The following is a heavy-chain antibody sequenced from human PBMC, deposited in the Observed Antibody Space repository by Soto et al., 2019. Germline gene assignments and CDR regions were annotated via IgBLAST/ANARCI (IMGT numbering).Heavy chain of an antibody. J-gene: IGHJ5*02. V-gene: IGHV3-53*01. CDR3: AMANWFDP. CDR2: IYSGGST. CDR1: GCTVSSNY. Sequence: GSLRLSCAASGCTVSSNYMSWVRQAPGKGLEWVSVIYSGGSTYYADSVKGRFTISRDNSKNTLYLQMNSLRAEDTAVYYCAMANWFDPWGQGTLVTVSS.